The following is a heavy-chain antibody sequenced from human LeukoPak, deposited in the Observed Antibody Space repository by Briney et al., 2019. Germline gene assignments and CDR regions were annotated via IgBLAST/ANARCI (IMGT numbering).Heavy chain of an antibody. Sequence: MPSETLSLTCTVSGGSVSSGSYYWSWIRQPPGKGLEWIGYVYNTGNTNYNPSLRSRVTISVDTSKNQFSLQLSSVTAADTAVYYCAREGYYYDSSGYRRWYFDLWGRGTLVTVSS. V-gene: IGHV4-61*01. J-gene: IGHJ2*01. D-gene: IGHD3-22*01. CDR2: VYNTGNT. CDR3: AREGYYYDSSGYRRWYFDL. CDR1: GGSVSSGSYY.